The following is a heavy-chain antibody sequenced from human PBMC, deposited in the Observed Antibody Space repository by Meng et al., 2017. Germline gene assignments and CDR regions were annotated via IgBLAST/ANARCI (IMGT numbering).Heavy chain of an antibody. J-gene: IGHJ4*02. Sequence: PLPRRCVSALVHLSQSLFVSCIDSGGTIGRMRYHWGGSLQALGKGLEWIWSISHIGSPSYNPSLKSRVNISVDPSKSQFCMKLCAVTAPHTAVYYCARVFIFGYSYGSNYYFDYWGQGTLVTVSS. V-gene: IGHV4-39*07. D-gene: IGHD5-18*01. CDR3: ARVFIFGYSYGSNYYFDY. CDR1: GGTIGRMRYH. CDR2: ISHIGSP.